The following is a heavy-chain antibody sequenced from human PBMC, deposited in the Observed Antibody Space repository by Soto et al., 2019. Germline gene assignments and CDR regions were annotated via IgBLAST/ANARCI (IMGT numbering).Heavy chain of an antibody. Sequence: GESLKISCKGSGYSFTSYWIGWVRQMPGKGLEWMGIIYPGDSDTRYSPSFQGQVTISADKSISTAYLQWSSLKASDTAMYYCARQVPGGSGTPYYFDYWGQGTLVTVYS. V-gene: IGHV5-51*01. D-gene: IGHD3-10*01. CDR2: IYPGDSDT. J-gene: IGHJ4*02. CDR3: ARQVPGGSGTPYYFDY. CDR1: GYSFTSYW.